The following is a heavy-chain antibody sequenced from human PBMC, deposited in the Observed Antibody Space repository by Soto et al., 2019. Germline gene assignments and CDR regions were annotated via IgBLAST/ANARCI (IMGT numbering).Heavy chain of an antibody. Sequence: SETLSLTCTVSGASVGSGSFYWSWIRQPPGKGLEWIGYVFFSGSTNYNPSLKSRVTISIDTSKNQFSLKLISVTAADTAVYYCARVSTYYFDSSGSYTSDYWGQGALVTVSS. V-gene: IGHV4-61*01. J-gene: IGHJ4*02. CDR3: ARVSTYYFDSSGSYTSDY. CDR2: VFFSGST. CDR1: GASVGSGSFY. D-gene: IGHD3-22*01.